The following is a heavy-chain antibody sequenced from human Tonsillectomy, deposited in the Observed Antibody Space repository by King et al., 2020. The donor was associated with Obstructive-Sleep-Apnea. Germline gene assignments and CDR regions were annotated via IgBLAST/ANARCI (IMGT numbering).Heavy chain of an antibody. D-gene: IGHD3-10*01. CDR1: GFSFNYAW. CDR2: IKSKMYGATT. V-gene: IGHV3-15*01. Sequence: VQLVESGGGLVKPGGSLRLSCAASGFSFNYAWMNWVRQSPGKGLEWVGRIKSKMYGATTDYAAPVKGRFTISRDDSKNTLYLQMNSLKSEDTAAYFCLTDPRGYWGQGTLVTVSS. CDR3: LTDPRGY. J-gene: IGHJ4*02.